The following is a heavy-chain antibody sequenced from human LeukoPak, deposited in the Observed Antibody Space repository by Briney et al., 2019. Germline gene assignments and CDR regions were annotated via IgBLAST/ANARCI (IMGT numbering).Heavy chain of an antibody. CDR2: ISSSSYI. V-gene: IGHV3-21*01. CDR3: ARGSGGSCYRY. D-gene: IGHD2-15*01. J-gene: IGHJ4*02. Sequence: NAGGSLRLSCAASGFTFSSYSMNWVRQAPGKGLEWVSSISSSSYIYYADSVKGRFTISRDNAKNSLYLLMNSLRAEDTAVYYCARGSGGSCYRYWGQGTLVTVSS. CDR1: GFTFSSYS.